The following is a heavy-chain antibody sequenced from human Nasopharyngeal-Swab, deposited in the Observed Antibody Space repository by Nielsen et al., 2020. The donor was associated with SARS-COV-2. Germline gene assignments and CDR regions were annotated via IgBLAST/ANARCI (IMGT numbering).Heavy chain of an antibody. D-gene: IGHD3-3*01. CDR3: ARQADFWSGYVMALDY. V-gene: IGHV5-51*01. Sequence: GESLKISCKGSGYSFTSYWIGWVRQMSGKGLEWMGIIYPGDSDTRYSPSFQGQVTISADKSISTAYLQWSSLKASDTAMYYCARQADFWSGYVMALDYWGQGTLVTVSS. CDR2: IYPGDSDT. CDR1: GYSFTSYW. J-gene: IGHJ4*02.